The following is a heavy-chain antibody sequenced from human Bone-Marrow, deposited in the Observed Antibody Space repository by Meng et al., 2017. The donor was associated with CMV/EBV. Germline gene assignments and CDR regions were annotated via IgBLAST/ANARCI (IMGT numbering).Heavy chain of an antibody. CDR1: GYSFTSYW. V-gene: IGHV5-10-1*01. CDR2: IDPSDSYT. D-gene: IGHD6-13*01. Sequence: ISCQGSGYSFTSYWISWVRQMPGQGLEWMGRIDPSDSYTNYSPSFQGHVTISADKSISTAYLQWSSLKASDTAMYYCARRDGAAASEWGQGTLVTVSS. CDR3: ARRDGAAASE. J-gene: IGHJ4*02.